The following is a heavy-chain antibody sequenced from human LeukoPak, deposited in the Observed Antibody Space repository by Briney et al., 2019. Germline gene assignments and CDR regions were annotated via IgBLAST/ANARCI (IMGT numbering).Heavy chain of an antibody. CDR1: GFTFSSYW. V-gene: IGHV3-74*01. CDR2: INSAGSST. CDR3: VRGGGSYGDWDY. D-gene: IGHD1-26*01. Sequence: QSGGSLTLSCAASGFTFSSYWMHWVRQAPGKGLVWVSRINSAGSSTNYASSVRGRFTISRDTAKSTLYLQMNSLRVDDTALYYCVRGGGSYGDWDYWGQGTLVTVSS. J-gene: IGHJ4*02.